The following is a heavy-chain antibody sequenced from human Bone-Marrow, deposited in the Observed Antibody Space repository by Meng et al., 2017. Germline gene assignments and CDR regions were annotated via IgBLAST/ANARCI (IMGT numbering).Heavy chain of an antibody. V-gene: IGHV3-30*03. CDR3: ARDANHYLDY. Sequence: QVHLVESGGGVVQPGRSLRLSCAASGFTFSSYGMHWVRQAPGKGLEWVAVISYDGSNKYYGDFVKGRFTISRDYSKNMLYLQMNSLRAEDTAVYYCARDANHYLDYWGQGTLVTVSS. CDR2: ISYDGSNK. CDR1: GFTFSSYG. J-gene: IGHJ4*02.